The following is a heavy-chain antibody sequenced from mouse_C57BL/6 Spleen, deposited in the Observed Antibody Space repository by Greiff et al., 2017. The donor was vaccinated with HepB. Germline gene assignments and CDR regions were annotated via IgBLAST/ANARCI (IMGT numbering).Heavy chain of an antibody. D-gene: IGHD4-1*01. CDR1: GYSFTGYY. CDR3: ARGDNWDVRRFAY. CDR2: INPSTGGT. V-gene: IGHV1-42*01. Sequence: EVQLQQSGPELVKPGASVKISCKASGYSFTGYYMNWVKQSPEKSLEWIGEINPSTGGTTYNQKFKAKATLTVDKSSSTAYMQLKSLTSEDSAVYYCARGDNWDVRRFAYWGQGTLVTVSA. J-gene: IGHJ3*01.